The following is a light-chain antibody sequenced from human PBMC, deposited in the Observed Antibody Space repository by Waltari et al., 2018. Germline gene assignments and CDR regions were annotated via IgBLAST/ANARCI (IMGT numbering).Light chain of an antibody. CDR2: SAS. J-gene: IGKJ3*01. Sequence: DIQMTQSPSSVSASLGDRVTITCRASQDISSWLAWYQQKPVKAPKVLIYSASSLRSGVPSRFSGSGSRTDFTLTISSLQPEDFAVYFCQQGFSFPLTFGPGTKVDMK. V-gene: IGKV1D-12*01. CDR1: QDISSW. CDR3: QQGFSFPLT.